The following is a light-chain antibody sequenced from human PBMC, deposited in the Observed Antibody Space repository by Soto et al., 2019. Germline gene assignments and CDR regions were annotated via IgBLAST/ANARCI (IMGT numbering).Light chain of an antibody. J-gene: IGKJ4*01. CDR3: QPYNKWPLT. CDR1: QGIGDT. V-gene: IGKV3-15*01. Sequence: VVMRQSPATLSGSPGEGATLSCRASQGIGDTLAWYQHKPGQTPRLLIYDTSTRATGVPTRFSGSRSGAEFTLTINSLQSEDFAVYYCQPYNKWPLTFGGGTKVEIX. CDR2: DTS.